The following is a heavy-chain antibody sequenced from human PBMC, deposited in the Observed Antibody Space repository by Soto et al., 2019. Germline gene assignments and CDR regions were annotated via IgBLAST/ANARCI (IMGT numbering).Heavy chain of an antibody. CDR2: IIPISGTT. CDR3: ARGYCSGGNCYSGMDV. J-gene: IGHJ6*02. V-gene: IGHV1-69*13. D-gene: IGHD2-15*01. Sequence: AVKVSCKASGGTFSTHAIIWVRQAPGHGLEWMGGIIPISGTTYYTQKFQGRVTITADEPTSTAFMELSSLKSDDTAVFYCARGYCSGGNCYSGMDVWGQGTLVTVSS. CDR1: GGTFSTHA.